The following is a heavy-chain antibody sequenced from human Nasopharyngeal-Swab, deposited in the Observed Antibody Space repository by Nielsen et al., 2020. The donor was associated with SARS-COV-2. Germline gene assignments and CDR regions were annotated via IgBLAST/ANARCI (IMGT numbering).Heavy chain of an antibody. D-gene: IGHD3-16*02. CDR3: ARGPNLWGSYRYKHWFDP. V-gene: IGHV4-61*01. CDR1: GGSVSSSSYY. CDR2: ISYSGST. Sequence: SETLSLTCSVSGGSVSSSSYYWSWIRQPPGQGLEWIGYISYSGSTNYNPSLKSRVTISVDTSKNQFSLKLSSVTAADAAVYYCARGPNLWGSYRYKHWFDPWGQGTLVTVSS. J-gene: IGHJ5*02.